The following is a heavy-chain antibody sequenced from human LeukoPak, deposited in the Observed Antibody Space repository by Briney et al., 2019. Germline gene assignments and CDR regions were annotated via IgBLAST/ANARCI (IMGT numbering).Heavy chain of an antibody. CDR3: AKDGDTVSGTYYFDMDV. V-gene: IGHV3-30*02. Sequence: GGSLRLSCAASGFTFSSYGMHWVRQAPGKGLEWVAFIRYDGSNKYYADSVKGRFTISRDNSRNTLYLQMNSLRAEDTALYYCAKDGDTVSGTYYFDMDVWGKGTTVTISS. D-gene: IGHD1-26*01. CDR1: GFTFSSYG. J-gene: IGHJ6*03. CDR2: IRYDGSNK.